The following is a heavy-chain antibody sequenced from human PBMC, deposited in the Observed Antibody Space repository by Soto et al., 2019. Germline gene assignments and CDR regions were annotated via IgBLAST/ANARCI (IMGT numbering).Heavy chain of an antibody. D-gene: IGHD2-21*02. Sequence: SETLSLTCTVSGGSISSYYWSWIRQPAGKGLQWIGRIYASGTTIYNPSLKSRVTMSVDTSKNQFSLKLSSVTAADTAVYYCARAIVVVTSNAFDLWGQGTMVTVS. J-gene: IGHJ3*01. CDR3: ARAIVVVTSNAFDL. V-gene: IGHV4-4*07. CDR2: IYASGTT. CDR1: GGSISSYY.